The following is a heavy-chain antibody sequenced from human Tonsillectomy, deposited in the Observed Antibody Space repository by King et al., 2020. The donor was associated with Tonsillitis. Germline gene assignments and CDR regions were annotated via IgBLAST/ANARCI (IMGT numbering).Heavy chain of an antibody. Sequence: VQLVESGGDLVQPGGSLRLSCAASGFTFNNYWMSWVRQAPGKGLEWVANIKQDGSEKYYVDSVKGRFTISRDNAKNSLYLQMTSLRAEDTAVYYCARGLQPRLAVAVDYWGQGTLVTVSA. D-gene: IGHD6-19*01. CDR2: IKQDGSEK. CDR3: ARGLQPRLAVAVDY. J-gene: IGHJ4*02. V-gene: IGHV3-7*03. CDR1: GFTFNNYW.